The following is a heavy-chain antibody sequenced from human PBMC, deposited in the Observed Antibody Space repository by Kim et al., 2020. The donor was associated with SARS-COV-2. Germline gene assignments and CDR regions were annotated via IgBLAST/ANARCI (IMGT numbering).Heavy chain of an antibody. CDR3: ARGYCSSTSCYFGDYYYYGMDV. D-gene: IGHD2-2*01. V-gene: IGHV4-61*02. Sequence: SETLSLTCTVSGGSISSGSYYWSWIRQPAGKGLEWIGRIYTSGSTNYNPSLKSRVTISVDTSKNQFSLKLSSVTAADTAVYYCARGYCSSTSCYFGDYYYYGMDVWGQGTTVTVSS. J-gene: IGHJ6*02. CDR1: GGSISSGSYY. CDR2: IYTSGST.